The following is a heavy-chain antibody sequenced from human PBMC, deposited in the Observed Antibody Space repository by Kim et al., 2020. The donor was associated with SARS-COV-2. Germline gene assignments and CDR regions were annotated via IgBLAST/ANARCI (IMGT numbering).Heavy chain of an antibody. CDR2: ISGSGGRT. CDR3: AKDLDVVGDTWGALDY. Sequence: GGSLRLSCAASGFTFSSYAMTWVRQAPGKGLEWVSGISGSGGRTYYADSVKGRFTISRDNSKNTLYLQMNSLRAEDTAVYYCAKDLDVVGDTWGALDYWGQGTLVTVSS. V-gene: IGHV3-23*01. D-gene: IGHD1-26*01. J-gene: IGHJ4*02. CDR1: GFTFSSYA.